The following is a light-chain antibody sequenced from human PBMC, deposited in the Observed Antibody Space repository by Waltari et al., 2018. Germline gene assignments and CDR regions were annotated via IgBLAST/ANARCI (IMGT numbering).Light chain of an antibody. J-gene: IGKJ3*01. V-gene: IGKV3-20*01. Sequence: EIVLTQSPGTLSLSPGERATLSSRASQSVSSSYLAWYQQKPGQAPRLLIYGASSRATGIPDRFSGSGSVTDFTLTISRLEPEDFAVYYCQQYGSSPGVTFGPGTKVDIK. CDR1: QSVSSSY. CDR2: GAS. CDR3: QQYGSSPGVT.